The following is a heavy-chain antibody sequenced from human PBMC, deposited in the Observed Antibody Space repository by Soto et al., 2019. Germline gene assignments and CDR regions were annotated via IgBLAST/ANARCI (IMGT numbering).Heavy chain of an antibody. Sequence: EVQLVESGGGLVKPGGSLRLSCAASGFTFSSYSMNWVRQAPGKGLEWVSSISSSSSYIYYADSVKGRFTISRDNAKNSLYLQMNSLRAEDTAVYYCARDLGLIAARPWGQGTLVPVSS. CDR1: GFTFSSYS. CDR2: ISSSSSYI. V-gene: IGHV3-21*01. CDR3: ARDLGLIAARP. J-gene: IGHJ5*02. D-gene: IGHD6-6*01.